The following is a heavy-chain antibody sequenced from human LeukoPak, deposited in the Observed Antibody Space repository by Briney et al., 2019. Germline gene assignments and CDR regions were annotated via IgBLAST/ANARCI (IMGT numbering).Heavy chain of an antibody. J-gene: IGHJ6*04. D-gene: IGHD4-23*01. V-gene: IGHV3-30*18. Sequence: PGGSLRLSCAASGFTFSSYGMHWVRQAPGKGLEWVAVISYDGSNKHYADSVKGRFTISRDNSKNTLYLQMNSLRAEDTAVYYCAKEPRDHGGKGAWLRYYGMDVWGKGTTVTVSS. CDR3: AKEPRDHGGKGAWLRYYGMDV. CDR2: ISYDGSNK. CDR1: GFTFSSYG.